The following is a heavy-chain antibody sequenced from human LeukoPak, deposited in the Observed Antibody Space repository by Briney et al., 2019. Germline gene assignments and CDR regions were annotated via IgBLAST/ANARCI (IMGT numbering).Heavy chain of an antibody. V-gene: IGHV2-70*11. CDR3: ARMRRYSSSWYPTDY. J-gene: IGHJ4*02. CDR2: IDWDDAK. Sequence: SGPTLVNPTQTLTLTCTFSGFSLSTSGMYDSWIRQPPGKALEWLARIDWDDAKYYSPSLKTRLTISKDTSKNQVVLTMTNMDPVDTATYYCARMRRYSSSWYPTDYWGQGTLVTVSS. CDR1: GFSLSTSGMY. D-gene: IGHD6-13*01.